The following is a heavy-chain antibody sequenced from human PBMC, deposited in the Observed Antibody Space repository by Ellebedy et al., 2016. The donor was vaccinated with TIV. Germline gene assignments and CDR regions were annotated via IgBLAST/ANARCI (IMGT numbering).Heavy chain of an antibody. D-gene: IGHD1-26*01. V-gene: IGHV1-8*01. CDR3: ARVRSLNPELQLENYYMDV. CDR2: MNPNSGNT. J-gene: IGHJ6*03. Sequence: ASVKVSXKASGYTFTSYDINWVRQANGQGLEWMGWMNPNSGNTGYAQKFQGRVTMTRNTSISTAYMELSSLRSEDTAVYYCARVRSLNPELQLENYYMDVWGKGTTVTVSS. CDR1: GYTFTSYD.